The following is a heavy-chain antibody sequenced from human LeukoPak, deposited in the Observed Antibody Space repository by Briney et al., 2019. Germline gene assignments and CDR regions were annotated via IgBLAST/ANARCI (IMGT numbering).Heavy chain of an antibody. CDR2: INSDGSST. V-gene: IGHV3-74*01. CDR1: GFTFSSYW. Sequence: GGSLRLSCAASGFTFSSYWMHWGRQAPGMGLVWVSCINSDGSSTHYADSVKGRFTISRDNAKNTLYLQMNSLRAEDTAVYYCASSRAYQYGMDVWGQGTTVTVSS. J-gene: IGHJ6*01. CDR3: ASSRAYQYGMDV.